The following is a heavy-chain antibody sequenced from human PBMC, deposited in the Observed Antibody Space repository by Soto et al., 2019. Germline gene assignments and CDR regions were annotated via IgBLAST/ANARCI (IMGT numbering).Heavy chain of an antibody. CDR1: GFTFSDHY. J-gene: IGHJ6*02. Sequence: EVQLVESGGGLVQPGGSLRLSCAASGFTFSDHYMDWVRQAPGKGLEWVGRVTNKVNSYATHYAASVRGRFTISRDDSKNSVFLQMSSLKTEDTAVYYCVSHAGYDREHPFYYYYAMDVWGQGTTVTVSS. D-gene: IGHD5-12*01. V-gene: IGHV3-72*01. CDR2: VTNKVNSYAT. CDR3: VSHAGYDREHPFYYYYAMDV.